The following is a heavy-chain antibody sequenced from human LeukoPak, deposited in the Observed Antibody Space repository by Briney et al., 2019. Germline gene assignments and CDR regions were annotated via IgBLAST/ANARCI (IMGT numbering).Heavy chain of an antibody. Sequence: SETLSLTCAVYGGSFSGYYWSWIRQPPGKGLEWIGEINHSGSTNYNPSLKSRVTISVDRSKNQLSLKLSSVTAADTAVYYCARYILGVVRWFDPWGQGTLVTVSS. V-gene: IGHV4-34*01. J-gene: IGHJ5*02. CDR3: ARYILGVVRWFDP. CDR2: INHSGST. CDR1: GGSFSGYY. D-gene: IGHD3-10*01.